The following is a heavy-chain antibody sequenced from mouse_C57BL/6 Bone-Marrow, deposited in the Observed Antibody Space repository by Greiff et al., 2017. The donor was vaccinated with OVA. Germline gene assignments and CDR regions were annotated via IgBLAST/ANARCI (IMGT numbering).Heavy chain of an antibody. V-gene: IGHV1-63*01. CDR1: GYTFTNYW. J-gene: IGHJ4*01. CDR2: IYPGGGYT. Sequence: VKLQESGAELVRPGTSVKMSCKASGYTFTNYWIGWAKQRPGHGLEWIGDIYPGGGYTNYNEKFKGKATLTADKSSSTAYMQFSSLTSEDSAIYYCARIYYGKGDAMDYWGQGTSVTVSS. CDR3: ARIYYGKGDAMDY. D-gene: IGHD2-1*01.